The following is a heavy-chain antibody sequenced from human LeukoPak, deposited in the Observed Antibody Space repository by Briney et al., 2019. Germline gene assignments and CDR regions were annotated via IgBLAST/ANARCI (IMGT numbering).Heavy chain of an antibody. J-gene: IGHJ6*02. Sequence: PSETLPLTCTVSGGSISHYYWSWIRQPPGKGLEWIGYIYYSGTTNYNPSLKSRVTISVDTSKNQFSLKLNSVTAADTAVYYCAREDPRTKVPEGMDVWGQGTTVTVSS. V-gene: IGHV4-59*01. D-gene: IGHD4/OR15-4a*01. CDR3: AREDPRTKVPEGMDV. CDR2: IYYSGTT. CDR1: GGSISHYY.